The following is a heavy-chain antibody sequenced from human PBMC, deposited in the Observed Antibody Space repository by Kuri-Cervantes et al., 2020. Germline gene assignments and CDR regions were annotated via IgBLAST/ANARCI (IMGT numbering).Heavy chain of an antibody. CDR2: ISYDGSNK. Sequence: GETLRLSCAASRFTFSRYGMHWVRQAPGKGLELVSVISYDGSNKYYADSVKGRFTISRDNSKNTLYLQMNSLRAEDTAVYYCARDTGCNYVTGLFYYWGQGTLVTVSS. J-gene: IGHJ4*02. CDR1: RFTFSRYG. V-gene: IGHV3-30*03. D-gene: IGHD1-7*01. CDR3: ARDTGCNYVTGLFYY.